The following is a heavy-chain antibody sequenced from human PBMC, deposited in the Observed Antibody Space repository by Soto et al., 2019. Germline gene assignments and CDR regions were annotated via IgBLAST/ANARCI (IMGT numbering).Heavy chain of an antibody. D-gene: IGHD3-22*01. J-gene: IGHJ4*02. Sequence: GGSLRLSCAASGFTFSSYAMSWVRQAPGKGLEWVSAISGSGGSTYYADSVKGRFTIPRDNSKNTLYLQMNSLRAEDTAVYYCAKTPYYYDSSGYPNYYFDYWGQGTLVTVSS. CDR2: ISGSGGST. CDR1: GFTFSSYA. CDR3: AKTPYYYDSSGYPNYYFDY. V-gene: IGHV3-23*01.